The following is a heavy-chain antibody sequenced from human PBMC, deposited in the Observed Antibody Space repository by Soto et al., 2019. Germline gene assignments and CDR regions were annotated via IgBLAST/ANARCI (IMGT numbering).Heavy chain of an antibody. V-gene: IGHV3-33*01. Sequence: QVQLVESGGGVVQPGRSLRLSCAASGFTFSSYGMHWVRQAPGKGLEWVAVIGYDGSNKYYADSVKGRFTISRDNSKNTLYLQMNRLRAEDTAVYYCAREGDSSGYYYYGMDVWGQGTTVTVSS. J-gene: IGHJ6*02. CDR1: GFTFSSYG. D-gene: IGHD3-22*01. CDR2: IGYDGSNK. CDR3: AREGDSSGYYYYGMDV.